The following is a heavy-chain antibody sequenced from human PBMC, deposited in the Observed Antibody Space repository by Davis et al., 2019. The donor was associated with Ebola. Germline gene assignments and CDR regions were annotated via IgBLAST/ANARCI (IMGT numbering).Heavy chain of an antibody. J-gene: IGHJ4*02. CDR3: ARAPTWSQINYYCFDY. V-gene: IGHV3-30-3*01. CDR2: ISYDGSNK. D-gene: IGHD3-10*01. Sequence: GGSLRLSCAASGFTFSTYAMHWVRQAPGKGLEWVALISYDGSNKYYVDSVKGRFTISRDNSKNTLYLQMNSLRAEDTAVYYCARAPTWSQINYYCFDYWGQGTLVTVSS. CDR1: GFTFSTYA.